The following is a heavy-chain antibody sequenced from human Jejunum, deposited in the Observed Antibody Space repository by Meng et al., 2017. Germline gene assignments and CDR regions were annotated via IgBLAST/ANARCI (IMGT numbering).Heavy chain of an antibody. CDR3: TRGGMTSETTFFLH. J-gene: IGHJ4*02. CDR2: ISADNGNA. D-gene: IGHD3-3*02. CDR1: GYTFTNYG. Sequence: QVQLGQSGVEVKKAGASVKVYCKASGYTFTNYGINWVRQAPGQGLEWMAWISADNGNAKYAQNLQDRVTLTTETSTTTAYMELRNLRSDDTAVYYCTRGGMTSETTFFLHWGQGTLVTVSS. V-gene: IGHV1-18*01.